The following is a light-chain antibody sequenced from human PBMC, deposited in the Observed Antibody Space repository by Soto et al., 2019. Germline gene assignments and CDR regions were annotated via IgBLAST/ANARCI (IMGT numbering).Light chain of an antibody. V-gene: IGLV2-23*02. Sequence: QSALTQPASVSGSPGQSITISCTGTSSDVGRYNLVSWYQQHPGKAPKLMIYEVSKRPSGVSNRFSGSKSGNTASLTISGLQAEDEADYYCCSYAGSTTFVVFGGGTKLIVL. CDR2: EVS. J-gene: IGLJ2*01. CDR3: CSYAGSTTFVV. CDR1: SSDVGRYNL.